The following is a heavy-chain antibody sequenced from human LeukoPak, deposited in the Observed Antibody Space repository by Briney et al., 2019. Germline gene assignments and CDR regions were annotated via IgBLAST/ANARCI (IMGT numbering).Heavy chain of an antibody. CDR1: GFTFTSYA. CDR3: AKGTSSSCYSAPNY. Sequence: GGSLRLSCAASGFTFTSYAMSWVRQAPGKGLEWVSTISGTGGSTYYADSVKGRFTISRDNSKNTLSLQLNSLRAEDTAVYYCAKGTSSSCYSAPNYWGQGTLVIVSS. J-gene: IGHJ4*02. CDR2: ISGTGGST. D-gene: IGHD2-15*01. V-gene: IGHV3-23*01.